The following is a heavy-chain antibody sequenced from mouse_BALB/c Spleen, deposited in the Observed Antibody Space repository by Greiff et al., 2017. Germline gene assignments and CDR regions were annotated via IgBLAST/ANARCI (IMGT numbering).Heavy chain of an antibody. V-gene: IGHV1-69*02. CDR3: TRDGNGFDY. J-gene: IGHJ2*01. Sequence: QVQLKQPGAELVRPGASVKLSCKASGYTFTSYWINWVKQRPGQGLEWIGNIYPSDSYTNYNQKFKDKATLTVDKSSSTAYMQLSSPTSEDSAVYYCTRDGNGFDYWGQGTTLTVSS. D-gene: IGHD2-1*01. CDR1: GYTFTSYW. CDR2: IYPSDSYT.